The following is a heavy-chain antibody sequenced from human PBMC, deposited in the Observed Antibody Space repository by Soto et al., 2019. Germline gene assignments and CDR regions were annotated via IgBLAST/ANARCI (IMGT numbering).Heavy chain of an antibody. J-gene: IGHJ4*02. CDR3: ARGLLDY. Sequence: SETLSLTCAVYGGSFSGYYWSWIRQPPGKGLEWIGEINHSGSTNYNPSLKSRVTISVDTSKNQFSLKLSSVTAADTAVYYCARGLLDYWGQGTLVTVSS. CDR1: GGSFSGYY. V-gene: IGHV4-34*01. CDR2: INHSGST.